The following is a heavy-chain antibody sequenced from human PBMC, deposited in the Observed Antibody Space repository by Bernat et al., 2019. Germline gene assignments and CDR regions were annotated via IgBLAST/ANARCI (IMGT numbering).Heavy chain of an antibody. CDR1: GGSISSYY. Sequence: QVQLQESGPGLVKPSETLSLTCTVSGGSISSYYWSWIRQPPGKGLEWIGYIYYSGSTNYNPSLKSRVTISVDTSKNQFSLKLSSVTAADTAVYYCARGGDIVATYYVDYWGQGTLVTVSS. V-gene: IGHV4-59*01. CDR2: IYYSGST. J-gene: IGHJ4*02. CDR3: ARGGDIVATYYVDY. D-gene: IGHD5-12*01.